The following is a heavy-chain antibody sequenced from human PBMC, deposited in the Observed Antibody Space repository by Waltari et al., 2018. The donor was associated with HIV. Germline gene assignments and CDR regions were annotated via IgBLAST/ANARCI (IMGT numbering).Heavy chain of an antibody. Sequence: QVQLVESGGGVVQPGRSLRLSCGASGFTFSRYAMNWVRQAPGKGLEWVAVISYDGSNKYYADSVKGRFTISRDNSKNTLYLQMNSLRAEDTAVYYCARDPYYYDSSGYLCYFDYWGQGTLVTVSS. CDR2: ISYDGSNK. D-gene: IGHD3-22*01. J-gene: IGHJ4*02. V-gene: IGHV3-30-3*01. CDR1: GFTFSRYA. CDR3: ARDPYYYDSSGYLCYFDY.